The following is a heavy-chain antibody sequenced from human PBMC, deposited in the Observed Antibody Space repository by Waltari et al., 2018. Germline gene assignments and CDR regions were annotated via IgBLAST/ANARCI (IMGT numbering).Heavy chain of an antibody. J-gene: IGHJ6*02. V-gene: IGHV4-38-2*01. CDR3: ARGGGLLRGVSGYGYGMDV. CDR1: GYSISSGYY. Sequence: QVQLQESGPRLVTPSETLSLNCAVPGYSISSGYYWEWIRQPPGKGLEWRGTINHSGPTYSNPSLKSRVTISVDTAKNHFSLEMRSVTAADTAVYYCARGGGLLRGVSGYGYGMDVWGQGTTVTVSS. D-gene: IGHD3-10*01. CDR2: INHSGPT.